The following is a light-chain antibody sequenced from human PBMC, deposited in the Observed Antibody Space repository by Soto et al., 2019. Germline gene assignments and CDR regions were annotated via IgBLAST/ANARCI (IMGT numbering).Light chain of an antibody. CDR1: NIGRKS. CDR3: QVWDSSIDHVV. CDR2: YDS. J-gene: IGLJ2*01. Sequence: SYELTQPPSVSVAPGKTARITCGGNNIGRKSVHWYQQKPGQAPVLVIYYDSDRPSGIPERFSGSNSGNTATLTISRVEAGDEADYYCQVWDSSIDHVVFGGGTKLTVL. V-gene: IGLV3-21*04.